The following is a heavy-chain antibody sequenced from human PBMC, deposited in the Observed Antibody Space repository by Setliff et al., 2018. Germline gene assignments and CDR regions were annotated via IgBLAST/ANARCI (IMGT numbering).Heavy chain of an antibody. CDR2: ISNDGKNK. CDR1: GFTFSSLG. D-gene: IGHD4-17*01. J-gene: IGHJ4*02. Sequence: GESLKISCAASGFTFSSLGMHWVRQAPGKGLEWVAYISNDGKNKNYADSVKGRFTISRDNAKNSLYLQMNSLRAEDTAVYYCARDIGGDYRWTFDYWGQGTLVTVSS. V-gene: IGHV3-30*12. CDR3: ARDIGGDYRWTFDY.